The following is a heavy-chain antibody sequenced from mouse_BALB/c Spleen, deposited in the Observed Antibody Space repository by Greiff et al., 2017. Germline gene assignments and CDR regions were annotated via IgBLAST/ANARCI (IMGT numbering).Heavy chain of an antibody. Sequence: EVQLQQSGAELVKPGASVKLSCTASGFNIKDTYMHWVKQRPEQGLEWIGRIDPANGNTKYDPKFQGKATITADTSSNTAYLQLSSLTSEDTAVYDGARDRVYAMDDWGQGTSVTGSS. CDR3: ARDRVYAMDD. CDR2: IDPANGNT. CDR1: GFNIKDTY. J-gene: IGHJ4*01. V-gene: IGHV14-3*02.